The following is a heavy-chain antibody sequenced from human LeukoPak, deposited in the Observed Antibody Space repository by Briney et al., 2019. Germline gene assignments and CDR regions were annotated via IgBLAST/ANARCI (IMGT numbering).Heavy chain of an antibody. D-gene: IGHD6-13*01. CDR3: ARDLGGEQQLVPENAFDI. CDR1: GGSISSYY. J-gene: IGHJ3*02. V-gene: IGHV4-59*12. Sequence: SETLSLTCTVSGGSISSYYWSWVRQPPGKGLEWIGYIYYSGSTYYNPSLKSRVTISVDTSKNQLSLKLSSVTAADTAVYYCARDLGGEQQLVPENAFDIWGQGTMVTVSS. CDR2: IYYSGST.